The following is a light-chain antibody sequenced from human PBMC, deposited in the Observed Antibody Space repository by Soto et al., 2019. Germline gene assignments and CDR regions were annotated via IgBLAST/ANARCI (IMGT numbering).Light chain of an antibody. V-gene: IGKV3-20*01. CDR1: QTVRNNY. J-gene: IGKJ1*01. CDR2: GAS. CDR3: QQYGSSPRT. Sequence: EIVLTQSPGTLSLSPGARAPLSCRASQTVRNNYLAWYQQKPGQAPRLLIYGASSRATGIPDRFSGSGSGTDFTLTISRLEPEDFAVYYCQQYGSSPRTFGQGTKVDIK.